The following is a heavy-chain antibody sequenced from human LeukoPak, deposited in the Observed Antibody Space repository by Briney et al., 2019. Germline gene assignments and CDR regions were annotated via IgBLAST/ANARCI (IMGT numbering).Heavy chain of an antibody. D-gene: IGHD2-21*01. CDR2: ISAYNGNT. CDR3: ARGLSSVVPGWFDP. CDR1: GYTFTSYG. V-gene: IGHV1-18*01. Sequence: ASVKVSCKASGYTFTSYGISWVRQAPGQGLEWMGRISAYNGNTNYAQKLQGRVTMTTDTSTSTAYMELRSLRSDDTAVYYCARGLSSVVPGWFDPWGQGTLVTVSS. J-gene: IGHJ5*02.